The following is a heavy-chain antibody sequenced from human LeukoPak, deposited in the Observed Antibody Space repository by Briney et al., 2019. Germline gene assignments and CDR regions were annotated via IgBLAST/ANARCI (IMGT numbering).Heavy chain of an antibody. V-gene: IGHV4-30-4*02. CDR1: GGSISSGDYY. CDR3: ARVVAAAAWLDP. D-gene: IGHD6-13*01. CDR2: IYYSGST. J-gene: IGHJ5*02. Sequence: SETLSLTCTVSGGSISSGDYYWSWIRQPPGKGLEWIGYIYYSGSTYYNPSLKSRVTISVDTSKNQFSLKVSSVTAADTALYYCARVVAAAAWLDPWGQGILVTVSP.